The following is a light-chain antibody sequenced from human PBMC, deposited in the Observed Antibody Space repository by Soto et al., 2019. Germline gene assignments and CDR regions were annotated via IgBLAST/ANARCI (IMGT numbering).Light chain of an antibody. Sequence: ILLTQSPDSLSLSPGDRATLSCRASQRVDSSYVAWYQQRPGQAPRLLIYGASNWATGVPDRFSGSGSGTDFTLTISRLEPEDFAVYFCQQYASSTITFGQGTRLE. CDR1: QRVDSSY. CDR3: QQYASSTIT. J-gene: IGKJ5*01. V-gene: IGKV3-20*01. CDR2: GAS.